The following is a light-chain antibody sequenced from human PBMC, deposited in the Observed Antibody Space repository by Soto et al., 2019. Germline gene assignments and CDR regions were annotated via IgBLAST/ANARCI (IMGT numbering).Light chain of an antibody. Sequence: DIVMTQSPLSLPVTPGEPASISCRSSQSLLHSNGYNYLDWYLQKPGQSPQLLIYLGSNRASGVPDRFSCSGSGTDFTLKISRVEAEDVGVYYCMQPLQSPWTFGQGTKVEIK. CDR1: QSLLHSNGYNY. V-gene: IGKV2-28*01. J-gene: IGKJ1*01. CDR3: MQPLQSPWT. CDR2: LGS.